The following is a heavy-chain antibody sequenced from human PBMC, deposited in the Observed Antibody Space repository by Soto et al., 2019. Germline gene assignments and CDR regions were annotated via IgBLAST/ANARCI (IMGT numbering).Heavy chain of an antibody. CDR2: ISSTTNYI. V-gene: IGHV3-21*01. J-gene: IGHJ4*02. Sequence: PWGSLTLSCAASGFTFSRYSMNWVRQAPGKGLEWVSSISSTTNYIYYANSLKGRFTVSRDNAKNSLYLDMNSLSAEDTAVYYCARESEDLTSNFDYWGQGTLVTVSS. CDR3: ARESEDLTSNFDY. CDR1: GFTFSRYS.